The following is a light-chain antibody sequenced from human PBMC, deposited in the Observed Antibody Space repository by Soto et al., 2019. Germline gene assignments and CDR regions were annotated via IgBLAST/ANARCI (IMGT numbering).Light chain of an antibody. CDR1: QSVSSY. CDR3: QQRGNWPRT. V-gene: IGKV3-11*01. Sequence: EIVLTQSPATLSLSPGERATLSCRASQSVSSYLAWYQQKPGQAPRLLIYDASNRATGIPARFSGSGSGTDFTLTISSQEPEDFAVYYCQQRGNWPRTFGQGTKVEIK. J-gene: IGKJ1*01. CDR2: DAS.